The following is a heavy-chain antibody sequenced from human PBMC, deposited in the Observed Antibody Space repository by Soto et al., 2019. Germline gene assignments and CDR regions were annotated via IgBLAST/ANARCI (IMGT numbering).Heavy chain of an antibody. V-gene: IGHV3-30*18. CDR1: GFTFSSYA. J-gene: IGHJ6*02. Sequence: PXXSLRFSYAASGFTFSSYAMHWVLQAPGKGLEWVAVISYDGSNKYYADSVKGRFTISRDNSKYTLYLQMNSLRDDDTAVYYCAKPYGPGYYYYGMDVWGQGTTVTVSS. D-gene: IGHD3-10*01. CDR3: AKPYGPGYYYYGMDV. CDR2: ISYDGSNK.